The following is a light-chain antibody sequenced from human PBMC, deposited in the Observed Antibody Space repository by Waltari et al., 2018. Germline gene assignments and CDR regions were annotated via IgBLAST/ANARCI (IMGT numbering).Light chain of an antibody. CDR1: SGHSSAV. Sequence: QLVLTQSPSASASLGASVKLTCTLSSGHSSAVIAWHPQQPEKGPRYLMKVNSEGSHIKGDDIPDRFAGSSSGAERYLSISSLQSEDEADYYCQTGGHGTWVFGGGTRLTVL. J-gene: IGLJ3*02. CDR3: QTGGHGTWV. CDR2: VNSEGSH. V-gene: IGLV4-69*01.